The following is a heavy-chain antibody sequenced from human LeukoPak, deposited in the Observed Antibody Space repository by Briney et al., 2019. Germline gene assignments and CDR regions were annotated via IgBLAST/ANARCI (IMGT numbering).Heavy chain of an antibody. CDR2: INHSGST. D-gene: IGHD2-15*01. J-gene: IGHJ4*02. CDR3: ARDLQAARFVHDHEDY. CDR1: GGSFSGYY. V-gene: IGHV4-34*01. Sequence: PSETLSLTCAVYGGSFSGYYWSWIRQPPGKGLEWIGEINHSGSTNYNPSLKSRVTISVDTSKNQFSLKLSSVTAADTAVYYCARDLQAARFVHDHEDYWGQGTLVTVSS.